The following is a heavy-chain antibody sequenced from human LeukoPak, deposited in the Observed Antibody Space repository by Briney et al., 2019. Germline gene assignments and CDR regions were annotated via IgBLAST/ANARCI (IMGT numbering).Heavy chain of an antibody. CDR2: ISAYNSNT. CDR1: GYTFTNYG. V-gene: IGHV1-18*01. J-gene: IGHJ4*02. CDR3: ARGIIGYYFDY. Sequence: VASVNVSCKTSGYTFTNYGISWVRQAPGLGLEWMGWISAYNSNTNYAQKVQGRVTMTTDTSTSTAYMELRSLRSDDTAVYYCARGIIGYYFDYWGQGTLVTVSS. D-gene: IGHD2-15*01.